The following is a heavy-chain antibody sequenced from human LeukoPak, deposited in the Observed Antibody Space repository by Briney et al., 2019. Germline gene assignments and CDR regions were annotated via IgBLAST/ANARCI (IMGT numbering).Heavy chain of an antibody. D-gene: IGHD3-10*01. Sequence: GGSLRLSCAASGFTFSSYAMHWVRQAPGKGLEWVAVISYDGNNKYYADSVKGRFTISRDNSKNTLYLQMNSLRAEDTALYYCGKDISAGGMDVWGQGTTVTVSS. CDR2: ISYDGNNK. V-gene: IGHV3-30-3*01. J-gene: IGHJ6*02. CDR1: GFTFSSYA. CDR3: GKDISAGGMDV.